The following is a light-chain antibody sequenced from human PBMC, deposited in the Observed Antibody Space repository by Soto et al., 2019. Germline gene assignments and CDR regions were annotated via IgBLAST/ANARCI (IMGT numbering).Light chain of an antibody. CDR1: QSISNY. V-gene: IGKV1-39*01. CDR3: QQSYSTLIT. Sequence: DIQMTQSPSSLSASVGDRVTITFRASQSISNYLNWYQQKPGKAPQLLIFAASSLQSGVPSRFSGSESGTDFTLTISSLQPEDFATYYCQQSYSTLITFGQGTRLEIK. CDR2: AAS. J-gene: IGKJ5*01.